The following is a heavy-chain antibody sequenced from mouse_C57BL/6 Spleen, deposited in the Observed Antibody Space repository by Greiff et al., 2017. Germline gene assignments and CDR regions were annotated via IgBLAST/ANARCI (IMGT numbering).Heavy chain of an antibody. CDR2: IDPATGGT. D-gene: IGHD1-1*01. J-gene: IGHJ2*01. CDR3: TRLYYYGSIFDY. Sequence: VQLQQSGAELVRPGASVTLSCKASGYTFTDYEMHWVKQTPVHGLEWIGAIDPATGGTAYNQKFKGKAILTADKSSSTAYMQLRSLTSEDSAVYYCTRLYYYGSIFDYWGQGTTLTVSS. CDR1: GYTFTDYE. V-gene: IGHV1-15*01.